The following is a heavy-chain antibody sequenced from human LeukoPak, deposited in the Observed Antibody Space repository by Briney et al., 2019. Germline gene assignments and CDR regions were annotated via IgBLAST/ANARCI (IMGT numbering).Heavy chain of an antibody. J-gene: IGHJ4*02. CDR1: GYTFTGYY. CDR3: ASDTATVDVDY. Sequence: ASVKVSCKASGYTFTGYYVHWVRQAPGQGREWMGRINPNSGGTNYAQKFQGRVTMTRDTSISTAYMELSRLRSDDTAVYYCASDTATVDVDYWGQGTLVTVSS. D-gene: IGHD5-18*01. V-gene: IGHV1-2*06. CDR2: INPNSGGT.